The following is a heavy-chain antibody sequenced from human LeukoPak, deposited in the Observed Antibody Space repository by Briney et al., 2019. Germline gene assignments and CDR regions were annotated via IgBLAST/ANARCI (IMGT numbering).Heavy chain of an antibody. D-gene: IGHD3-10*01. CDR3: TTDGLMVRGVMHND. V-gene: IGHV3-15*01. CDR2: IKSEADGGTT. Sequence: GGSLRLSHSASGFTFSNAWMIWVRQAPAKGLDWVGRIKSEADGGTTDYAAPVKGRLTISGDDSENTLFLQMNSLKTEDTAVYYCTTDGLMVRGVMHNDWGQGTLVTVSS. J-gene: IGHJ4*02. CDR1: GFTFSNAW.